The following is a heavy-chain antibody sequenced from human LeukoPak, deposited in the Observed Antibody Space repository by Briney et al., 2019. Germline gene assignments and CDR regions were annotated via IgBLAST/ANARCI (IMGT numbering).Heavy chain of an antibody. CDR3: ARDVTMVRGATFDY. V-gene: IGHV1-2*02. J-gene: IGHJ4*02. CDR2: INPNSGGT. D-gene: IGHD3-10*01. CDR1: GCTFPGYY. Sequence: ASVKVSCKSSGCTFPGYYMHWVRQAPGQGLEWMGWINPNSGGTNYAQKFQGRVTMTRDTSISTAYMELSRLRSDDTAVYYCARDVTMVRGATFDYWGQGTLVTVSS.